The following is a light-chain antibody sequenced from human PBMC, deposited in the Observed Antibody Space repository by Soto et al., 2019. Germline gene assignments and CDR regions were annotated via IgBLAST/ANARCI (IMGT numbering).Light chain of an antibody. J-gene: IGKJ2*01. CDR1: QSLVTADGHTF. Sequence: DVVLTQPPLSSPVSLGQPASISCSSSQSLVTADGHTFLSWLQQRPGQPPRVLIYKVSNRFSGVPDKFSGSGAGTDFTLKISRVEAEDVGIYYCLQLTHVPYTFGQGTKLEIK. V-gene: IGKV2-24*01. CDR3: LQLTHVPYT. CDR2: KVS.